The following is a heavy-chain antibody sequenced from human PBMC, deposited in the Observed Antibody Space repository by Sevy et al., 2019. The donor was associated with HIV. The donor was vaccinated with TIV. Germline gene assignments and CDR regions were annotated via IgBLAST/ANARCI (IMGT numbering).Heavy chain of an antibody. Sequence: GGSLRLSCSASGFTFSSYAMHWVRQAPGKGLEYVSAISSNGGSTYYADSVKGRFTISRDNSKNTLYLQMSSLRAEDTAAYYCVKDPYSGSYFDAFDIWGQGTMVTVSS. CDR1: GFTFSSYA. CDR2: ISSNGGST. J-gene: IGHJ3*02. V-gene: IGHV3-64D*06. D-gene: IGHD1-26*01. CDR3: VKDPYSGSYFDAFDI.